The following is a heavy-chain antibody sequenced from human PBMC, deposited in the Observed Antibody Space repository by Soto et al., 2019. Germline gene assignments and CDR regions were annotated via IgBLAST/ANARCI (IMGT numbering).Heavy chain of an antibody. CDR2: INPSAGTT. Sequence: QVQLVQSGAEVKKPGASVKVSCKASGYIFTNYYIHWVRQAPGQGLEWMGIINPSAGTTSYAQTFQGRLTMTRDTSTSTVYMELSSLRSEDTAVYYCAREIVGGTTSWFDTWGQGTLVTVSS. D-gene: IGHD1-26*01. J-gene: IGHJ5*02. CDR1: GYIFTNYY. CDR3: AREIVGGTTSWFDT. V-gene: IGHV1-46*01.